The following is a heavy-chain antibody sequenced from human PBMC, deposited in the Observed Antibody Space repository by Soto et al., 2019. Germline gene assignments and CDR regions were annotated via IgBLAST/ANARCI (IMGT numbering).Heavy chain of an antibody. CDR2: MNPNSGNT. D-gene: IGHD3-9*01. CDR3: ARSTLRYFDWLLRRDEPDY. J-gene: IGHJ4*02. Sequence: ASVKVSCKASGYTFTSYDINWVRQATGQGLEWMGWMNPNSGNTGYAQKFQGRVTMTRNTSISTAYMELSSLRSEDTAVYYCARSTLRYFDWLLRRDEPDYWGQGTLVTVSS. V-gene: IGHV1-8*01. CDR1: GYTFTSYD.